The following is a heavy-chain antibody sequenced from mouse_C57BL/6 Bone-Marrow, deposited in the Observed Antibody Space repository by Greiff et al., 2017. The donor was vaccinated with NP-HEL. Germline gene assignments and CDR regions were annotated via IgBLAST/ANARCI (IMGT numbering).Heavy chain of an antibody. CDR3: VRVGDGYYDWYFDV. J-gene: IGHJ1*03. CDR1: GFTFNTYA. Sequence: EVQGVESGGGLVQPKGSLKLSCAASGFTFNTYAMHWVRQAPGKGLEWVARIRSKSSNYATYYADSVKDRFTISRDDSQSMLYLQMNNLKTEDTAMYYCVRVGDGYYDWYFDVWGTGTTVTVSS. D-gene: IGHD2-3*01. V-gene: IGHV10-3*01. CDR2: IRSKSSNYAT.